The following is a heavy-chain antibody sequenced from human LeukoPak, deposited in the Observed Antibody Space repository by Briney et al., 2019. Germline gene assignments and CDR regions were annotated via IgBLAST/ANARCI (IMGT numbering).Heavy chain of an antibody. D-gene: IGHD2-21*02. Sequence: PGGSLRLSCVPSGFTFSSHWMHWVRQGPGKGLQCIARIKNDATYADYAGSVKGRFTISRDNAKNALYQQMNSLRAEDTALYYCVRDDDFYSIDFWGQGTLVTVSS. CDR2: IKNDATYA. J-gene: IGHJ4*02. V-gene: IGHV3-74*01. CDR3: VRDDDFYSIDF. CDR1: GFTFSSHW.